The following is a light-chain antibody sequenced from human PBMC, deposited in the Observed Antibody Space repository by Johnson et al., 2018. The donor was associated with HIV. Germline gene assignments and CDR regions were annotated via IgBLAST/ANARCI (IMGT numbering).Light chain of an antibody. J-gene: IGLJ1*01. Sequence: QSVLTQPPSVSAAPGQKVTISCSGSSSNIGSNYVSWYQQLPGTAPKLLIYENNKRPSGIPDRFSGSKSGTSATLGITGLQTGDEADYYCGTWDSSLTASYVFGTGTKVTVL. CDR3: GTWDSSLTASYV. CDR2: ENN. CDR1: SSNIGSNY. V-gene: IGLV1-51*02.